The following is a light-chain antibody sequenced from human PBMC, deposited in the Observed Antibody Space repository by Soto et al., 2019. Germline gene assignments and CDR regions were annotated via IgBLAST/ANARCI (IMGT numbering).Light chain of an antibody. J-gene: IGKJ2*01. CDR3: QQYGRSPYT. CDR1: QSVSSSY. CDR2: GAS. Sequence: EIVLTQSPGTLSLSPGERATLSCRASQSVSSSYLAWYQQKPGQAPRLRIYGASSRATGIPDRFSGSGSGTDFTLTISRLEPEDFAVYHCQQYGRSPYTFGQGTKLEIK. V-gene: IGKV3-20*01.